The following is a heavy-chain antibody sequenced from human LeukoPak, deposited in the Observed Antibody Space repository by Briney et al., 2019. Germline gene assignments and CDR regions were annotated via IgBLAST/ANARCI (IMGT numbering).Heavy chain of an antibody. V-gene: IGHV3-7*05. CDR2: IKQDGSER. Sequence: GGSLRLSCAASGFTFSTYWMNWVRQAPGKGLEWVANIKQDGSERFYVDSVKGRFTISRDNAKNSLYLQMNSLRAEDTAVYYCARGLMAHWFDSWGQGTLVTVSS. CDR1: GFTFSTYW. CDR3: ARGLMAHWFDS. D-gene: IGHD3-16*01. J-gene: IGHJ5*01.